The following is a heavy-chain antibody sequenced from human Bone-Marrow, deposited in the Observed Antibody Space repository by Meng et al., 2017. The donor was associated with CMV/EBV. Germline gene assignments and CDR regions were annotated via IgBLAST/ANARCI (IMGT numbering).Heavy chain of an antibody. CDR2: INPDSGGT. V-gene: IGHV1-2*02. J-gene: IGHJ5*02. CDR1: GYTFTDYF. D-gene: IGHD2-21*01. CDR3: ARDIQVGLPRENNWFDP. Sequence: ASVKVSCKASGYTFTDYFVHWVRQAPGQGLEWMGWINPDSGGTNYAQKFQGRVTMTRDTSINTAYMELRSLRSEDTAVYYCARDIQVGLPRENNWFDPWGQGTLVTVSS.